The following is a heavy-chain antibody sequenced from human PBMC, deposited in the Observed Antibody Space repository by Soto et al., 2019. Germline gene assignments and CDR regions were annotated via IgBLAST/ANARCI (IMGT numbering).Heavy chain of an antibody. CDR3: ARGGGYDSFDY. J-gene: IGHJ4*02. Sequence: QLQLQESGSGLVKTSETLSLTCTVSGASISYGGFSWSWIRQSPGKGLEWIGYISDLESTYFHPSFKSRLTMSIDRTRNLFSLMLSSVTAADMAVYYCARGGGYDSFDYWGQGVLVTVSS. CDR1: GASISYGGFS. CDR2: ISDLEST. D-gene: IGHD5-12*01. V-gene: IGHV4-30-2*06.